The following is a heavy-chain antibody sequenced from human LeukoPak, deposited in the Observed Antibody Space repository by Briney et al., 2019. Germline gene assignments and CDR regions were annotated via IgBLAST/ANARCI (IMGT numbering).Heavy chain of an antibody. CDR2: IFHSGST. V-gene: IGHV4-59*01. CDR1: SGSISSYY. J-gene: IGHJ3*02. CDR3: ARDHPDAFDI. Sequence: SETLSLTCTVSSGSISSYYWSWIRQPPGKGLEWIGYIFHSGSTNNNPSLKSRVTISVDTSKNQFSLKLSSVTAADTAVYYCARDHPDAFDIWGQGTMVTVSS.